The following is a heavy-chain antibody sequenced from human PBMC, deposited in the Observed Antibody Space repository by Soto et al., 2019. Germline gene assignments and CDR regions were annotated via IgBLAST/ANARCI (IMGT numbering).Heavy chain of an antibody. V-gene: IGHV1-8*01. CDR1: GYTFTSYD. CDR2: MNPNSGNT. CDR3: ARRTGYCSSTSCYFSFDY. J-gene: IGHJ4*02. Sequence: QVQLVQSGAEVKKPGASVKVSCKASGYTFTSYDINWVRQATGQGLEWMGWMNPNSGNTGYEQKFQVRVTMTRNTSISTAYMELSSLRSEDTAVYYCARRTGYCSSTSCYFSFDYWGQGTLVTVSS. D-gene: IGHD2-2*01.